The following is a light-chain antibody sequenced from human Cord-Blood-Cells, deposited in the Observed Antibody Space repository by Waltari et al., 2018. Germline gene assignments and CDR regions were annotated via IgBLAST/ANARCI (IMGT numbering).Light chain of an antibody. Sequence: HSALAQPRSVSGSPGPSVRISCPDTSTDVGGSNYVSWYQQHPGKAPKLMIYDVSKRPSGVPDRFSGSKSGNTASLTISGLQAEDEADYYCCSYAGSYTFVFGTGTKVTVL. CDR2: DVS. V-gene: IGLV2-11*01. CDR3: CSYAGSYTFV. CDR1: STDVGGSNY. J-gene: IGLJ1*01.